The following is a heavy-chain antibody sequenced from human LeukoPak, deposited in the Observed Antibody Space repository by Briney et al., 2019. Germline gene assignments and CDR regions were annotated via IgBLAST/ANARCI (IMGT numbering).Heavy chain of an antibody. V-gene: IGHV3-15*01. CDR1: GFTFSNAW. CDR3: AKEGITVTTNGFDY. CDR2: IKSKTDGGTT. D-gene: IGHD4-17*01. Sequence: GGSLRLSCAASGFTFSNAWMSWVRQAPGKGLEWVGRIKSKTDGGTTDYAAPVKGRFTISRDDSKNTLYLQMNSLRAEDTAVYYCAKEGITVTTNGFDYWGQGTLVTVSS. J-gene: IGHJ4*02.